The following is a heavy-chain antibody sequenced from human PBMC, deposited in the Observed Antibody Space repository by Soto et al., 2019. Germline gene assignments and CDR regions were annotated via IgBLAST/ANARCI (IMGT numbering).Heavy chain of an antibody. J-gene: IGHJ4*02. CDR2: ISYDGTNK. CDR1: GFIFGSYG. D-gene: IGHD2-21*02. CDR3: ARANPELCGSDCSSEN. Sequence: GGSLRLSCTASGFIFGSYGMHWVRQAPGKGLEWVALISYDGTNKYYPDSVKGRFTISRDNPKNTLYLEMNSLIPEDTAVYYCARANPELCGSDCSSENWGQGTQVTVSS. V-gene: IGHV3-30*03.